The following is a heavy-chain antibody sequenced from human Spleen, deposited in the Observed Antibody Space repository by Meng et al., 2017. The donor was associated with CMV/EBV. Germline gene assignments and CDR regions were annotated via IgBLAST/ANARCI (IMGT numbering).Heavy chain of an antibody. CDR1: GDSVSSNSAA. J-gene: IGHJ6*02. D-gene: IGHD3-22*01. V-gene: IGHV6-1*01. Sequence: SQTLSLTCAISGDSVSSNSAARNWIRQSPSRGLEWLGRTYYRSKWYDDYAMAVKSRITINPDTSKNQFSLQLNSVTPEDTAVYYCARDYYDSGAYYYTEEYYHGLDVWGQGTTVTVSS. CDR2: TYYRSKWYD. CDR3: ARDYYDSGAYYYTEEYYHGLDV.